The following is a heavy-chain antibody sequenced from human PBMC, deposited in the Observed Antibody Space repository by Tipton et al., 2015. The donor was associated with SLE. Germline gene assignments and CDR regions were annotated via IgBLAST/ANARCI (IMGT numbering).Heavy chain of an antibody. CDR2: IYYSGST. Sequence: TLSLTCTVSGGSISSGDYYWSWIRQPPGKGLEWIGYIYYSGSTNYNPSLKSRVTISVDTSKNQFSLKLSSVTAADTAVYYCARDAPAIYSGSDYWGQGTLVTVSS. CDR1: GGSISSGDYY. J-gene: IGHJ4*02. D-gene: IGHD1-26*01. V-gene: IGHV4-61*08. CDR3: ARDAPAIYSGSDY.